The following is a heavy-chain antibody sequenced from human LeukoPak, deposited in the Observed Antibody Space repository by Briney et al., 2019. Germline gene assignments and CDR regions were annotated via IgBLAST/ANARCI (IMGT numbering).Heavy chain of an antibody. CDR2: IWYDGSNK. CDR3: ASRHYDFGYY. CDR1: GFTFSSYG. J-gene: IGHJ4*02. V-gene: IGHV3-30*02. Sequence: GGSLRLSCVASGFTFSSYGMHWVRQVPGKGLEWVALIWYDGSNKYYSDSVKGRFTISRDNSKNTLYLQMNSLRAEDTAIYYCASRHYDFGYYWGQGTLVTVSS. D-gene: IGHD4-17*01.